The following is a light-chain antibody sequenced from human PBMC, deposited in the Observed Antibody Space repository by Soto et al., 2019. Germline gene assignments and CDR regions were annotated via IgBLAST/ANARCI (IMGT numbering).Light chain of an antibody. Sequence: ENVLTQSPGTLSLSPGERATLSCRASQSVSSSYLAWYQQKPGPAPRLLIYGASSRATSIPDRFSGSGSGTDFTLTISRLEPAEFAVYYCQQYGNSRAFGQGTKVEIK. J-gene: IGKJ1*01. CDR3: QQYGNSRA. CDR2: GAS. V-gene: IGKV3-20*01. CDR1: QSVSSSY.